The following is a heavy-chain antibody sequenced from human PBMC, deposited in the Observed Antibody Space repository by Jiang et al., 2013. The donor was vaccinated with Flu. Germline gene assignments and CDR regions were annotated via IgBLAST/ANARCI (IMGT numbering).Heavy chain of an antibody. V-gene: IGHV1-46*01. Sequence: SYAQKFQGRVTMTRDTSTSTVYMELSSLRSEDTAVYYCARGLSVTTGAYFDYWGQGTLVTVSS. CDR3: ARGLSVTTGAYFDY. J-gene: IGHJ4*02. D-gene: IGHD4-17*01.